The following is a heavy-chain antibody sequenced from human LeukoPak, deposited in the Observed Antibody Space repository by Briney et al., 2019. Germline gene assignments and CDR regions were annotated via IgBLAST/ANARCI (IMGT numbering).Heavy chain of an antibody. J-gene: IGHJ6*03. CDR2: IYYSGST. CDR1: GGSISSSSYY. D-gene: IGHD5-12*01. Sequence: SETLSLTCTVSGGSISSSSYYWGWIRQPPGKGLEWIGSIYYSGSTYYNPSLKSRVTISVDTSKNQFSLKLSSVTAADTAVYHCARQQSGYVGGYYYYMDVWGKGTTVTVSS. V-gene: IGHV4-39*01. CDR3: ARQQSGYVGGYYYYMDV.